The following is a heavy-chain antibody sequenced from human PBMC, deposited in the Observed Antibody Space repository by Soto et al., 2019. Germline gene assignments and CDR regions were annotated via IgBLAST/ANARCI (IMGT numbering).Heavy chain of an antibody. J-gene: IGHJ4*02. CDR3: ARHDFWSGYGG. V-gene: IGHV4-39*01. D-gene: IGHD3-3*01. CDR1: GGSISSSSYY. CDR2: IYYSGST. Sequence: ETLSLTCTVSGGSISSSSYYWGWIRQPPGKGLEWIGSIYYSGSTYYNPSLKSRVTISVDTSKNQFSLKLSSVTAADTAVYYCARHDFWSGYGGWGQGTLVTVSS.